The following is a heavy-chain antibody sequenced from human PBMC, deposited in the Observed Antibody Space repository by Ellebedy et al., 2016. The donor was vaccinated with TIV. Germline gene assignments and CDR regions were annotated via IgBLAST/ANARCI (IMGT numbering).Heavy chain of an antibody. CDR3: AILRRLLNTPMDY. V-gene: IGHV3-23*01. D-gene: IGHD1/OR15-1a*01. CDR1: GLTFSDYA. CDR2: ISNTGAKT. J-gene: IGHJ4*02. Sequence: GESLKISCAASGLTFSDYAMTWVRQAPGKGLEWVSSISNTGAKTFEAQSVKGRFTISRDNSNNTLSLQMNSLRADDTAIYFCAILRRLLNTPMDYWGQGALVIVSS.